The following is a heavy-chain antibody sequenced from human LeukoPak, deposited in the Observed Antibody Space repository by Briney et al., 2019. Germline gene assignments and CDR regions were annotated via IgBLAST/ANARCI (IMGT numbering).Heavy chain of an antibody. D-gene: IGHD3-22*01. V-gene: IGHV4-39*07. CDR3: ARITYYYDKYFQH. J-gene: IGHJ1*01. Sequence: SETLSLTCTVSGGSISSSSYYWGWIRQPPGKGLEWIGSICYSGSTYYNPSLKSRVTISVDTFKNQFSLKLSSVTAADTAVYYCARITYYYDKYFQHWGQGTLVTVSS. CDR2: ICYSGST. CDR1: GGSISSSSYY.